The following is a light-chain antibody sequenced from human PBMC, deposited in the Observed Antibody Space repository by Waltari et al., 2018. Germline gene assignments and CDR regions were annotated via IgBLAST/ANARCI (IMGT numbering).Light chain of an antibody. CDR3: TSYTSSITDV. V-gene: IGLV2-14*01. J-gene: IGLJ1*01. CDR1: SSDVGGYNY. Sequence: QSALTQPASVSGSPGQSITISCTGTSSDVGGYNYVSWYQPHPGKAPHLMIYEVNKRPSVVSERFSGAKVGNTASLTSSWLQAEDEADYYCTSYTSSITDVFGTGTKVTVL. CDR2: EVN.